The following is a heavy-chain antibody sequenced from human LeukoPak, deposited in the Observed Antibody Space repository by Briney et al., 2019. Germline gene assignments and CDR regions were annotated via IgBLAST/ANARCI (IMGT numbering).Heavy chain of an antibody. V-gene: IGHV1-2*02. J-gene: IGHJ4*02. D-gene: IGHD5-12*01. CDR2: INPDSGGT. Sequence: ASVKVSCKASGYTFTDYYMHWVRQAPGQGLEWMGWINPDSGGTSYAQKFQGRVTMTRDTSISTAYMELSRLTSDDTAVYYCARPPGRDGYNRYDHWGQGTLVTVSS. CDR3: ARPPGRDGYNRYDH. CDR1: GYTFTDYY.